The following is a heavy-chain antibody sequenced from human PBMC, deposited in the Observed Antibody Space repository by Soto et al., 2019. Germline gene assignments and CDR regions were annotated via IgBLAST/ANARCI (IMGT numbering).Heavy chain of an antibody. J-gene: IGHJ4*02. Sequence: PGGSLRLSCAASGFTFDDYDMHWVRQAPGKGLEWVSLISWDGSGTYYADSVKGRFTISRDNSKNSLYLQMTSLTAEDTAVYYCAKRSQSRIATADNIDYWGQGTLVTVSS. CDR2: ISWDGSGT. D-gene: IGHD6-13*01. CDR3: AKRSQSRIATADNIDY. CDR1: GFTFDDYD. V-gene: IGHV3-43D*04.